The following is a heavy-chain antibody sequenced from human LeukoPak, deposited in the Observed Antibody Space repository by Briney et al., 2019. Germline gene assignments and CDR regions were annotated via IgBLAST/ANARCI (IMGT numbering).Heavy chain of an antibody. Sequence: GGSLRLSCAASGFTFSDYYMSWIRQAPGKGLEWLSYISGSGSNIYYADSVKGRFTISRDNAKNSLYLQMNSLRAEDTAVYYCAREISDCSSATCYTLDYFDYWGQGTLVTVSS. V-gene: IGHV3-11*01. CDR2: ISGSGSNI. J-gene: IGHJ4*02. D-gene: IGHD2-2*02. CDR3: AREISDCSSATCYTLDYFDY. CDR1: GFTFSDYY.